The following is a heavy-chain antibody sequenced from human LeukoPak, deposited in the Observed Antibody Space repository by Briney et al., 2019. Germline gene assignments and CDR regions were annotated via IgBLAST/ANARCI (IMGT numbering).Heavy chain of an antibody. J-gene: IGHJ6*03. CDR3: ARDGVDFWSGSYYYYYVDV. D-gene: IGHD3-3*01. CDR1: GFTFSDYY. CDR2: ISSSGSTI. Sequence: SGGSLRLSCAAPGFTFSDYYMSWIRQAPGKGLEWVSYISSSGSTIYYADSVKGRFTISRDNAKNSLYLQMNSLRAEDTAVYYCARDGVDFWSGSYYYYYVDVWGKGTTVTVSS. V-gene: IGHV3-11*04.